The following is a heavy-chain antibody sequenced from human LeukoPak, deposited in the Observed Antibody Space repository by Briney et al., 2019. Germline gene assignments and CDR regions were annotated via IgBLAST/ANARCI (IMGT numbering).Heavy chain of an antibody. Sequence: GGSLRLSCAASGFTFSSYEMNWVRQAPGKGLEWVSYISTSGSPIDYGDSVKGRFTISRDNAKNSLYLQMNSLRAEDTALYYCARRGFYDTSGYLFDYWGQGTLVTVSS. D-gene: IGHD3-22*01. CDR2: ISTSGSPI. V-gene: IGHV3-48*03. CDR1: GFTFSSYE. J-gene: IGHJ4*02. CDR3: ARRGFYDTSGYLFDY.